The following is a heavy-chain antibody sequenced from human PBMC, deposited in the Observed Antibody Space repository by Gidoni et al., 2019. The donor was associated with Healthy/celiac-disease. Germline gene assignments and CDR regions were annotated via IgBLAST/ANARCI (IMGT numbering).Heavy chain of an antibody. J-gene: IGHJ4*02. V-gene: IGHV4-38-2*02. CDR2: IYHSGST. CDR3: ARDYGSWNFDY. CDR1: GYSISSGYY. Sequence: QVQLQESGPGLVQPSQTLSLTCAVSGYSISSGYYWGWIRQPPGKGLEWIGSIYHSGSTYYNPSLKSRVTRSVDTSKNQFSLKLSSVTAADTAVYYCARDYGSWNFDYWGQGTLVTVSS. D-gene: IGHD3-10*01.